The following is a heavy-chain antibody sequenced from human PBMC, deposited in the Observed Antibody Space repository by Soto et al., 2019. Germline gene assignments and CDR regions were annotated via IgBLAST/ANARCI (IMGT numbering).Heavy chain of an antibody. Sequence: QVQLQESGPGLVRPSGTLSLTCAVSGGSISDNNWWSWVRQPPGKGLEWIGEIYRSGTANYNPSLNSRVTISMDKCKNQISLHLYSVTAADSAVYYCARHIGVPGTRGFDYWGQGTLVTVSS. CDR1: GGSISDNNW. CDR2: IYRSGTA. D-gene: IGHD2-21*01. V-gene: IGHV4-4*02. J-gene: IGHJ4*02. CDR3: ARHIGVPGTRGFDY.